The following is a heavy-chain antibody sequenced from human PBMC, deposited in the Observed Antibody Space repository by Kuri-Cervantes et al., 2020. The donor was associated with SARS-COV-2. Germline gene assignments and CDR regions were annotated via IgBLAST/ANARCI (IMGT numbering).Heavy chain of an antibody. CDR3: ARGMVRGLIQSYYYGMDV. V-gene: IGHV1-2*04. CDR1: GYTFSDYY. CDR2: INPNSGGT. D-gene: IGHD3-10*01. Sequence: ASVKVFCNAAGYTFSDYYMYWVRQAPGQGLEWMGWINPNSGGTNYAQKFQGWVTMTRDTSSTGYMELSRLRSDDTAVYYCARGMVRGLIQSYYYGMDVWGQGTTVTVSS. J-gene: IGHJ6*02.